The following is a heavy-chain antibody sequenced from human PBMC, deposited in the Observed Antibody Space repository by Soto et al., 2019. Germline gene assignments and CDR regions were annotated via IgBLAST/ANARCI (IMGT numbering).Heavy chain of an antibody. D-gene: IGHD1-26*01. Sequence: SEPLSLTCTVSGCSISSSECYWGWIRQPPGKGLEWIGSIYYSGSTYYNPSLKSRVTISVDTSKNQFSLKLSSVTAADTAVYYCATQEVGGSYVYTFDPWGQGTLVTVSS. CDR1: GCSISSSECY. J-gene: IGHJ5*02. V-gene: IGHV4-39*01. CDR2: IYYSGST. CDR3: ATQEVGGSYVYTFDP.